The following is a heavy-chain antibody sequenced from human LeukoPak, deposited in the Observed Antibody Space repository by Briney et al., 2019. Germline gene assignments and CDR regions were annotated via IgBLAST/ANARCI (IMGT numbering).Heavy chain of an antibody. CDR1: GFTFSSYA. CDR3: ARRRSSRIPSYYMDV. CDR2: ISGSGGST. V-gene: IGHV3-23*01. J-gene: IGHJ6*03. Sequence: GGSLRLSCAASGFTFSSYAMSWVRQAPGKGLEWVSAISGSGGSTYYADSVKGRFTISRDNSKNTLYLQMNSLRAEDTAVYYCARRRSSRIPSYYMDVWGKGTTVTVSS. D-gene: IGHD6-13*01.